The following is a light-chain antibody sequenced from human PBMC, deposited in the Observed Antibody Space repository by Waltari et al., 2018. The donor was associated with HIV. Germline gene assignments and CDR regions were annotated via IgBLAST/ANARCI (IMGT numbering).Light chain of an antibody. CDR2: KAS. Sequence: DIQMTQSPSTLSAFVGDRVTITCRASQTMDRWLALYQQKPGRAPKLLIYKASNLESGVPSRFRGSGSGTEFTLTISGLQPDDSAIYYCQQYESFSRTFGQGTKVEI. CDR3: QQYESFSRT. CDR1: QTMDRW. J-gene: IGKJ1*01. V-gene: IGKV1-5*03.